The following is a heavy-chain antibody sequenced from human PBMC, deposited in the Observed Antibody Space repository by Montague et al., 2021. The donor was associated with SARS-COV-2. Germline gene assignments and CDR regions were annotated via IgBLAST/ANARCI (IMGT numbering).Heavy chain of an antibody. CDR3: AHTKAPAGDRWFDP. J-gene: IGHJ5*02. CDR1: GFSLSTRGVG. CDR2: IYWDDDE. D-gene: IGHD6-13*01. Sequence: PALVKPTQTLTLTCTFSGFSLSTRGVGVGWIRQPPGKALEWLALIYWDDDERYSPSLESRLTISKDNSKNQVDLTMTKMAPVDTATYYCAHTKAPAGDRWFDPWGQGTPVTVSS. V-gene: IGHV2-5*02.